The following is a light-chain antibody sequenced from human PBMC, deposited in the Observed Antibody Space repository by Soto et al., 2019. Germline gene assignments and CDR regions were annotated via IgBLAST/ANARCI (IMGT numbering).Light chain of an antibody. Sequence: QSVLTQPPSASGAPGQAVTISCPGNSSDVGRYNFVAWYQQHPGKAPKLMISEVSKRPSGVPDRFSGSKSGNTASLTVSGLQAEDEADYYCSSYAGSNIFVFGTGTKVTVL. V-gene: IGLV2-8*01. J-gene: IGLJ1*01. CDR1: SSDVGRYNF. CDR3: SSYAGSNIFV. CDR2: EVS.